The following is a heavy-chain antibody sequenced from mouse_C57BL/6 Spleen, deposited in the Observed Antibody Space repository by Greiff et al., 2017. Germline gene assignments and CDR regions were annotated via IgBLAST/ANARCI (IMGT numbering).Heavy chain of an antibody. CDR1: GYTFTSYW. J-gene: IGHJ2*01. Sequence: QVQLQQSGAELVRPGSSVKLSCKASGYTFTSYWMDWVKQRPGQGLEWIGNIYPSDSETHYNQKFKDKATLTVDKSSSTAYMQLSSLTSEDSAVYYCAREHSNCGDFDYWGQGTTLTVSS. CDR2: IYPSDSET. D-gene: IGHD2-5*01. CDR3: AREHSNCGDFDY. V-gene: IGHV1-61*01.